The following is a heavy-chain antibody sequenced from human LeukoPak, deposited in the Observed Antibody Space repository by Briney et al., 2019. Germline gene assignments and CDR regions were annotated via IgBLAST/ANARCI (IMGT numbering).Heavy chain of an antibody. V-gene: IGHV3-7*01. CDR1: GFTFSSDW. Sequence: PGGSLRLSCAVSGFTFSSDWMIWVRQAPGKGLEWVANINPDGSEKNYVDSVRGRFTISRDNAKNSLYLQMNSLRVEDTAVYYCASRIVGTPDYFDYWGQGTLVTVSS. CDR3: ASRIVGTPDYFDY. CDR2: INPDGSEK. J-gene: IGHJ4*02. D-gene: IGHD1-26*01.